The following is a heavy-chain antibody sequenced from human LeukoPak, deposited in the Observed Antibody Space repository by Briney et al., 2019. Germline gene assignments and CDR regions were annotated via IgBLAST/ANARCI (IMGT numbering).Heavy chain of an antibody. V-gene: IGHV3-23*01. D-gene: IGHD6-19*01. Sequence: GGSLRLSCAASRFTFSSYAMSWVRQAPGKGLEWVSAISGTGGSTYYADSVKGRFTISRDNSKNTLYLQMNSLRAEDTAVYYCAKLLPPGIAVAGTSDYWGQGTLVTVSS. CDR1: RFTFSSYA. CDR2: ISGTGGST. J-gene: IGHJ4*02. CDR3: AKLLPPGIAVAGTSDY.